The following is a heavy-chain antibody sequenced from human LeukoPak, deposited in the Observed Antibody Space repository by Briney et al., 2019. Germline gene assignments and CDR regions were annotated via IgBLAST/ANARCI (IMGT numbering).Heavy chain of an antibody. V-gene: IGHV3-11*04. J-gene: IGHJ2*01. Sequence: PGGSLRLSCAASRFTFSNYAMSWVRQAPGKGLEWVSYISSSGTTIYYGDSVKGRFTISRDNAKNSLYLQMNSLRAEDTAVYYCARDWAYSSSRGYWYFDVWGRGTLVTVSS. CDR2: ISSSGTTI. CDR1: RFTFSNYA. CDR3: ARDWAYSSSRGYWYFDV. D-gene: IGHD6-13*01.